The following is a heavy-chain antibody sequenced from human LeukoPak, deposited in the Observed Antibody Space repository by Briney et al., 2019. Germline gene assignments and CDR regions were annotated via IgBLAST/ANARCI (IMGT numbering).Heavy chain of an antibody. J-gene: IGHJ6*03. CDR3: ARVRGYDTLTRYSYHYYYMDV. V-gene: IGHV1-2*02. Sequence: SVKVSCTASGYTFTGYYMHWVRQAPGQGLEWMGWINPNSGGTNYAQKFQGRVTMTRDTSISTAYMELSRLRSDDTAVYYCARVRGYDTLTRYSYHYYYMDVWGKGTTVTVSS. D-gene: IGHD3-9*01. CDR1: GYTFTGYY. CDR2: INPNSGGT.